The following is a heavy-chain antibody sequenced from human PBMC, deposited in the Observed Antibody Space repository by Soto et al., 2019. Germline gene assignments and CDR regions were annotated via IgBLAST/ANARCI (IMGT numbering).Heavy chain of an antibody. J-gene: IGHJ4*02. D-gene: IGHD6-13*01. CDR3: ARHSKGRTPVDY. V-gene: IGHV4-4*02. CDR1: GDSISSSKW. CDR2: IYHSGST. Sequence: PSETLSLTCAVSGDSISSSKWWSWVRQPPGKGLEWIGEIYHSGSTNYNPSLKSRVIISVDTSKNQFSLKLSSVTAADTAVYYCARHSKGRTPVDYWGQGTLVTVSS.